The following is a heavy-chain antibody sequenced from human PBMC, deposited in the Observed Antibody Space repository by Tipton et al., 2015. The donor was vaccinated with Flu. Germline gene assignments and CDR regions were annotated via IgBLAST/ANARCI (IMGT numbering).Heavy chain of an antibody. D-gene: IGHD5-18*01. CDR1: GFTFSSYG. CDR3: ARVMGAYSYGLDY. CDR2: IWYDGSNK. V-gene: IGHV3-33*08. J-gene: IGHJ4*02. Sequence: SLRLSCAASGFTFSSYGMHWVRQAPGKGLEWVAVIWYDGSNKYYADSVKGRFTISRDNSKNTLYLQMNSLRAEDTAVYYCARVMGAYSYGLDYWGQGTLVTVSS.